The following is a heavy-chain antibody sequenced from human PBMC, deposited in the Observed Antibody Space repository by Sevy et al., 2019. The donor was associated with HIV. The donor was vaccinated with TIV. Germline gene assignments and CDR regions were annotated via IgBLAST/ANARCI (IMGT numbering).Heavy chain of an antibody. CDR1: GFTFSDYW. Sequence: GGSLRLSCAASGFTFSDYWMSWVRQAPEKGLEWVANIKKDGSKKYYVDSIKGRFIVSRANAKKSLYLEMSSLRAEDTDVYYCARHKFHYDPYYFDLWGQGTLVTVSS. V-gene: IGHV3-7*01. D-gene: IGHD3-16*01. J-gene: IGHJ4*02. CDR2: IKKDGSKK. CDR3: ARHKFHYDPYYFDL.